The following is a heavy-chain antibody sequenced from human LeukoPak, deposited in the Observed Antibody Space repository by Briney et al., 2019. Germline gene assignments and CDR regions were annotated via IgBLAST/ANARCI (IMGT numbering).Heavy chain of an antibody. D-gene: IGHD3-22*01. CDR3: AKDGYDSSGYYGYFDY. CDR2: ISGSGGST. CDR1: GFTFSSYA. V-gene: IGHV3-23*01. J-gene: IGHJ4*02. Sequence: QTGGSLRLSCAASGFTFSSYAMSWVRQAPGKGLEWVSAISGSGGSTYYADSVKGRFTISRGNSKNTLYLQMNSLRAEDTAVYYCAKDGYDSSGYYGYFDYWGQGTLATVSS.